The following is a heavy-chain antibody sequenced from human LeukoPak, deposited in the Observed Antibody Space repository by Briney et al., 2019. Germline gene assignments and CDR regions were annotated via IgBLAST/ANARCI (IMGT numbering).Heavy chain of an antibody. V-gene: IGHV3-23*01. J-gene: IGHJ6*02. CDR3: AKAGGSSGWTGDYYYYGMDV. Sequence: GGSLRLSCAASGFTFSSYAMSWVRQAPGKGLEWVSAISGSGGSTYYADSVKGRFTISRDNSKNTLYLQMNSLRAEDTAVYYCAKAGGSSGWTGDYYYYGMDVWGQGTTVTVSS. CDR2: ISGSGGST. D-gene: IGHD6-19*01. CDR1: GFTFSSYA.